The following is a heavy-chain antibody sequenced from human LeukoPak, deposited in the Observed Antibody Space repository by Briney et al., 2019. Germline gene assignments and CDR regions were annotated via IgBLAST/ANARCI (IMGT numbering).Heavy chain of an antibody. CDR1: GYTFTSYY. J-gene: IGHJ4*02. D-gene: IGHD4-23*01. V-gene: IGHV1-46*01. CDR3: ARDPSPYGGNYYFDY. CDR2: INPSCGST. Sequence: GASVKVSCKASGYTFTSYYMHWVRQAPGQGREWMGIINPSCGSTSYAQKFQGRVTMTRDTSTSTVYMELSSLRSEDTAVYYCARDPSPYGGNYYFDYWGQGTLVTVSS.